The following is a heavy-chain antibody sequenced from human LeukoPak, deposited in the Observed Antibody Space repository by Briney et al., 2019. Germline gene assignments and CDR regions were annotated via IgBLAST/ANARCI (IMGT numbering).Heavy chain of an antibody. CDR3: ARGYYDSSGYWYYFDY. CDR1: GGTFSSYA. Sequence: SVKVSCKASGGTFSSYAISWVRQAPGQGLEWMGGIIPIFGTANYAQKFQGRATITADKSTSTAYMELSSLRSEDTAVYYCARGYYDSSGYWYYFDYWGQGTLVTVSS. J-gene: IGHJ4*02. V-gene: IGHV1-69*06. D-gene: IGHD3-22*01. CDR2: IIPIFGTA.